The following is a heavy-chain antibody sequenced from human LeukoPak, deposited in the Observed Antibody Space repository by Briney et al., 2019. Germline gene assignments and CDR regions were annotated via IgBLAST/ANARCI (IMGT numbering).Heavy chain of an antibody. Sequence: ASVKVSCKASGYTFTGYYMHWVRQAPGQGIKWMGWINPNSGGTNYAQKFQARVTLTRDTSISTAYMELSRLRSDDTAVYYCARETSGGNFSFDYSRQGTLVTVSS. CDR2: INPNSGGT. CDR3: ARETSGGNFSFDY. V-gene: IGHV1-2*02. D-gene: IGHD4-23*01. CDR1: GYTFTGYY. J-gene: IGHJ4*02.